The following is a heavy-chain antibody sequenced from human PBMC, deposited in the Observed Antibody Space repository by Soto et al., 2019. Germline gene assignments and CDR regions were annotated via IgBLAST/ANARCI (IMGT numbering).Heavy chain of an antibody. CDR1: GFTFGDYA. CDR3: TSYTPNYYDTRAYLDX. D-gene: IGHD3-22*01. V-gene: IGHV3-49*04. CDR2: IRSKAYGGKT. Sequence: GGSLRLSCTASGFTFGDYAMSWVRQAPGKGLEWVFFIRSKAYGGKTEDAASVKCRFTISRDHSKSIAYLQMNSLNTEDTAVYYCTSYTPNYYDTRAYLDXWGQVTRVTVSX. J-gene: IGHJ4*02.